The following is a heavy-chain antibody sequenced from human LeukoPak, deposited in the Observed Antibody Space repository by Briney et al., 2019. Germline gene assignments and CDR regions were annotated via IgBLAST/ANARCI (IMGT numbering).Heavy chain of an antibody. CDR2: IYYSGNT. J-gene: IGHJ6*04. CDR1: GGSVSSGSYY. V-gene: IGHV4-61*01. Sequence: SETLSLTCTVSGGSVSSGSYYWSWIRQPPGKGLEWIGYIYYSGNTNYNPSLKSRVTISVDTSKNQFSLKLSSVTAADTAVYYCARDQCTSTSCYALYGMDVWGKGTTVTASS. D-gene: IGHD2-2*01. CDR3: ARDQCTSTSCYALYGMDV.